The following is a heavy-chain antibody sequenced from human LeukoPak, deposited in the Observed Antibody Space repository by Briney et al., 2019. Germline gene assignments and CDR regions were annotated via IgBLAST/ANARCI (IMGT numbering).Heavy chain of an antibody. CDR3: ARGVRQGKSQFRLLFDY. Sequence: GASVKVSCKASGYTFTSYGISWVRQAPGQGLEWMGWISAYNGNTNYAQKFQGRVTITRNTSISTAYMELSSLRSEDTAVYYCARGVRQGKSQFRLLFDYWGQGTLVTVSS. D-gene: IGHD5-12*01. CDR2: ISAYNGNT. CDR1: GYTFTSYG. V-gene: IGHV1-18*01. J-gene: IGHJ4*02.